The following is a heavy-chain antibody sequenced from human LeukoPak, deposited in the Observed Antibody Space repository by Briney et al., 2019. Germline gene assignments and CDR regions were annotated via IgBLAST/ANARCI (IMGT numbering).Heavy chain of an antibody. D-gene: IGHD6-19*01. V-gene: IGHV3-66*01. J-gene: IGHJ5*02. CDR2: IYSGGST. Sequence: TGGSLRLSCAASGFTVSSNYMSWVRQAPGKGLEWVSVIYSGGSTYYADSVKGRFTISRDNSKNTLYLQMNSLRAEDTAVYYCARDRYSSGWYGWFDPWGQGTLVTVSS. CDR1: GFTVSSNY. CDR3: ARDRYSSGWYGWFDP.